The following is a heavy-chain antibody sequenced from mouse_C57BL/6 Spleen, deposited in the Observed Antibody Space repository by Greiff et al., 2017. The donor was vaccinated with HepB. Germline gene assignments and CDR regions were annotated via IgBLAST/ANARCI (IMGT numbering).Heavy chain of an antibody. CDR2: IYPGSGST. V-gene: IGHV1-55*01. Sequence: QVHVKQPGAELVKPGASVKMSCKASGYTFTSYWITWVKQRPGQGLEWIGDIYPGSGSTNYNEKFKSKATLTVDTSSSTAYMQLSSLTSEDSAVYYCAREGLGGFDYWGQGTTLTVSS. CDR1: GYTFTSYW. CDR3: AREGLGGFDY. D-gene: IGHD4-1*01. J-gene: IGHJ2*01.